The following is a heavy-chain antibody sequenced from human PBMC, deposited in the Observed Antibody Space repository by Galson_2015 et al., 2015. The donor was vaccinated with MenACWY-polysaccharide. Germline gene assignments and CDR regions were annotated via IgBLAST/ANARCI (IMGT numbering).Heavy chain of an antibody. CDR3: AGLRSGY. V-gene: IGHV4-39*07. CDR1: GDSITSASFD. Sequence: ETLSLTCGVSGDSITSASFDGAWMRQPPGKGLEWIGSMSYRGNTYYNPSLKSRVTMSVDMSKNQFSLDLTSVTAEDTAVYYCAGLRSGYWGQGTLVTVSS. J-gene: IGHJ4*02. D-gene: IGHD5-12*01. CDR2: MSYRGNT.